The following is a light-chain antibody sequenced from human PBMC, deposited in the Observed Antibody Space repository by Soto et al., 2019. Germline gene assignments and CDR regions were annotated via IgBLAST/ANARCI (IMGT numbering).Light chain of an antibody. Sequence: EIVLTQSPGTLSLSPGERATLSCRASQSVGSSYFGWYQQKPGQAPRLLIYGASTRATGIPDRFSGSGSGTDFTLTISRLEPEDFAVYYCQQYSNSPLTFGGGIKVEIK. J-gene: IGKJ4*01. CDR3: QQYSNSPLT. CDR1: QSVGSSY. V-gene: IGKV3-20*01. CDR2: GAS.